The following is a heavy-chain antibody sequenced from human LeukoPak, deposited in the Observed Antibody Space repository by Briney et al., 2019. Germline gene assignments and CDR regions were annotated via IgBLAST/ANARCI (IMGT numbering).Heavy chain of an antibody. J-gene: IGHJ3*02. Sequence: GGSLNISCKCSGYSFTSYWIGWVRQMPGKGREGWGIIYRGDSDNRYSPSFQGQVTISADKSISTAYLQWSSLKASDTAMYYCARLDDSNAFDIWGQGTMVTVSS. CDR1: GYSFTSYW. V-gene: IGHV5-51*01. D-gene: IGHD3-22*01. CDR3: ARLDDSNAFDI. CDR2: IYRGDSDN.